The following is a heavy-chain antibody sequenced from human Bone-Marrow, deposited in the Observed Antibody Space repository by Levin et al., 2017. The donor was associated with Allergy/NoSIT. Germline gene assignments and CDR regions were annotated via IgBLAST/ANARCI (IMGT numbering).Heavy chain of an antibody. V-gene: IGHV5-51*01. Sequence: GGSLRLSCKGSGYSFTSYWIGWVRQMPGKGLEWMGIIYPGDSDTRYSPSFQGQVTISADKSISTAYLQWSSLKASDTAMYYCATVDTALREFDYWGQVTLVTVSS. D-gene: IGHD5-18*01. CDR2: IYPGDSDT. CDR1: GYSFTSYW. CDR3: ATVDTALREFDY. J-gene: IGHJ4*02.